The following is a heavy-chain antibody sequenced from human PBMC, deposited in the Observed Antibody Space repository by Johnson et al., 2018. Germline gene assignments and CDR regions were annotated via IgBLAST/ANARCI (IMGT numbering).Heavy chain of an antibody. CDR1: GFTLTDYH. D-gene: IGHD6-13*01. Sequence: QVQLVQSGGGLVKPGGSLRLSCSASGFTLTDYHMSWFRQAPGKGPQWVSDITSTGTTMYYADSVKGRFTISRDNAKNSVSLQMNSLRPDDAAVYSCGVAAAGTHWYVGLGGRGTLVTVSS. CDR2: ITSTGTTM. V-gene: IGHV3-11*04. J-gene: IGHJ2*01. CDR3: GVAAAGTHWYVGL.